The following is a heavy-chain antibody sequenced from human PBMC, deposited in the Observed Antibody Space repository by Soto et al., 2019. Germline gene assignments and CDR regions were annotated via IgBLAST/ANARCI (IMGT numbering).Heavy chain of an antibody. CDR3: ASGHYYDSSGYQTRSSYYYYYYGMDV. J-gene: IGHJ6*02. CDR2: IIPIFGTA. D-gene: IGHD3-22*01. V-gene: IGHV1-69*13. Sequence: GALVKVSCKASGGTFSSYAISWVRQAPGQGLEWMGGIIPIFGTANYAQKFQGRVTITADESTSTAYMELSSLRSEDTAVYYCASGHYYDSSGYQTRSSYYYYYYGMDVWGQGTTVTVSS. CDR1: GGTFSSYA.